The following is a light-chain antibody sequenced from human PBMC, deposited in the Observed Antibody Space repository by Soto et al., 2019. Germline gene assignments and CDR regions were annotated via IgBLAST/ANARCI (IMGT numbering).Light chain of an antibody. Sequence: QSALTQPASVSGSPGQSITISCTGTSSDVGGYNYVSWYQQHPGKAPKLMIYDVTHRPSGISYRFSASKSGNTASLTISGLQAEDEADYYCSSYTSNRTLVFGGGTKLTVL. V-gene: IGLV2-14*01. J-gene: IGLJ2*01. CDR1: SSDVGGYNY. CDR2: DVT. CDR3: SSYTSNRTLV.